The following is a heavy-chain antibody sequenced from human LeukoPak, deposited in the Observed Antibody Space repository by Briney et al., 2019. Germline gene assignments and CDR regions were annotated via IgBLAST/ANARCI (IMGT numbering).Heavy chain of an antibody. CDR3: ARISQSSGGFYY. J-gene: IGHJ4*02. CDR1: GDSISSSNY. Sequence: SDTLSLTCLVSGDSISSSNYWGWIRQPPGKGLEWIGSIYHTGITYYNPSLKSRVTLSVDTSRSQFSLRLTSVTDEDTAVYYCARISQSSGGFYYWGQGTLVTVSS. CDR2: IYHTGIT. V-gene: IGHV4-28*01. D-gene: IGHD2-15*01.